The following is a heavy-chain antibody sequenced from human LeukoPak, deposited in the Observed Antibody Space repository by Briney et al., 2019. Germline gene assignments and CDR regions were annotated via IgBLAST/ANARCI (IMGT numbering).Heavy chain of an antibody. J-gene: IGHJ6*02. CDR2: INHSGST. D-gene: IGHD4-17*01. CDR3: ARGTLDYGDYIFYHYHGMDL. Sequence: SQTLSLTCAVYGGSVSGYYWSCVRQPPGKGLEWIGEINHSGSTNYNPSLKSRVTISVDTPKHQLSLKLNSVPAADTAVYYCARGTLDYGDYIFYHYHGMDLWGQGTTVSVSS. V-gene: IGHV4-34*01. CDR1: GGSVSGYY.